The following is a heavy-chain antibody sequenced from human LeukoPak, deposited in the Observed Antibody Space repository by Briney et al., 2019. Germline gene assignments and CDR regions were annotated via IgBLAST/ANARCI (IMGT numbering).Heavy chain of an antibody. V-gene: IGHV3-30*02. J-gene: IGHJ4*02. CDR3: AKDVNVGGDYFDY. CDR2: IRYDGSIK. D-gene: IGHD3-10*01. CDR1: GFTFRNYG. Sequence: PGGSLRLSCAASGFTFRNYGMHWVRLAPGKGLEWVAFIRYDGSIKYYVDSVKGRFTVSRDNSKKTLYLQMNSLRAEDTAVYYCAKDVNVGGDYFDYWGQGTLVTVSS.